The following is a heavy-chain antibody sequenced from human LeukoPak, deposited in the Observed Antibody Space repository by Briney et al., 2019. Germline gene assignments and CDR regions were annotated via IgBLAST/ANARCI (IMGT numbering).Heavy chain of an antibody. CDR2: ISWNSENT. D-gene: IGHD3-10*01. CDR1: GFTFNDYA. J-gene: IGHJ3*02. Sequence: PGRSLRLSCAASGFTFNDYAMHWVRQGPGKGLEWVSGISWNSENTGYADSLKGRFTISRDNAKNSLYLQMNSLRPEDTALYYCAKGYYYGSGSYSRAFDIWGQGTMVTVSS. V-gene: IGHV3-9*01. CDR3: AKGYYYGSGSYSRAFDI.